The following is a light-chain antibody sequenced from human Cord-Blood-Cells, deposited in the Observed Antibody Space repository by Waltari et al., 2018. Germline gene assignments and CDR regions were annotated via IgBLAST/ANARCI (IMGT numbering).Light chain of an antibody. CDR1: SLRSYY. CDR3: SSRDSSGNHVV. Sequence: SSELTQDPAVSVALGQTVRITCQGDSLRSYYASWYQQKPGQAPVLVIYGKNNRPSGIPDRCTGSSAGETASVTITGAQGEDEADSYCSSRDSSGNHVVFGGGTKLTVL. V-gene: IGLV3-19*01. CDR2: GKN. J-gene: IGLJ2*01.